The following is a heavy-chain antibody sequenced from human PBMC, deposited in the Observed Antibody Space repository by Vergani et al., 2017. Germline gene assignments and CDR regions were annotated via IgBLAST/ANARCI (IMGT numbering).Heavy chain of an antibody. CDR1: GFIFSTYA. CDR3: AGPQGTSAYYYGGFDY. CDR2: ISGQNFRT. D-gene: IGHD3-22*01. Sequence: EVQLLESGGDLVQPGGSLRLSCTASGFIFSTYAMSWVRQAPGKGLEWVSGISGQNFRTHYADSVKGRFTISRDDSKNTVYLQINSLRAEDTAFYYCAGPQGTSAYYYGGFDYWGQGILVTVSS. J-gene: IGHJ4*02. V-gene: IGHV3-23*01.